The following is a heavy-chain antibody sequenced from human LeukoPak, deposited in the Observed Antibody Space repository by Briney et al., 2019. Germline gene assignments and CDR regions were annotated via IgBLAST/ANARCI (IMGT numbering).Heavy chain of an antibody. CDR2: ISSSSSTI. CDR1: GFTFSSYE. D-gene: IGHD6-19*01. CDR3: AKTGYSSSWFDY. V-gene: IGHV3-48*03. Sequence: GGSLRLSCAASGFTFSSYEMNWVRQAPGKGLEWVSYISSSSSTIYYADAVKGRFTISRDNAKKTLYVEMNSLRAEDTAVYYCAKTGYSSSWFDYWGQGTLVTVSS. J-gene: IGHJ5*01.